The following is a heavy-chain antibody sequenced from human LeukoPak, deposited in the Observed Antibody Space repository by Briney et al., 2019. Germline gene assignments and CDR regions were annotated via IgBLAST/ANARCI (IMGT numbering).Heavy chain of an antibody. CDR2: ISSSSSYI. Sequence: PGGSLRLSCAASGFTFSSYSMNWVRQAPGKGLERVSSISSSSSYIYYADSVKGRFTISRDNAKNSLYLQMNSLRAEDTAVYYCARDRAYSSSWYTFDYWGQGTLVTVSS. D-gene: IGHD6-13*01. V-gene: IGHV3-21*01. CDR1: GFTFSSYS. J-gene: IGHJ4*02. CDR3: ARDRAYSSSWYTFDY.